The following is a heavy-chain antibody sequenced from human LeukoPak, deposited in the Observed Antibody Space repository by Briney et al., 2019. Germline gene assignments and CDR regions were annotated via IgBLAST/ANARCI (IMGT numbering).Heavy chain of an antibody. D-gene: IGHD3-3*01. V-gene: IGHV4-59*01. J-gene: IGHJ6*02. CDR1: GGSISNYF. CDR3: ARSPPRISIFGVHPEGMDV. CDR2: IYYSGST. Sequence: LETLSLTCTVSGGSISNYFWSWIRQPPGKGLEWIGYIYYSGSTNYNPSLKSRVTISVDRSKNHFSLNLSSVTAADTAMYYCARSPPRISIFGVHPEGMDVWGQGTTVTVSS.